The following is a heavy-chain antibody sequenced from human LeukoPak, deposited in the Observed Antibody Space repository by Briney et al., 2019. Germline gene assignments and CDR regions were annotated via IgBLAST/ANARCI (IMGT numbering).Heavy chain of an antibody. D-gene: IGHD5-24*01. J-gene: IGHJ4*02. Sequence: GGSLRLSCAASGFTFSGSAMHWVRQASGKGLEWVSYISSSGSTIYYADSVKGRFTISRDNAKNSLYLQMNSLRAEDTAVYYCARDPLDGFDYWAREPWSPSPQ. V-gene: IGHV3-48*04. CDR3: ARDPLDGFDY. CDR1: GFTFSGSA. CDR2: ISSSGSTI.